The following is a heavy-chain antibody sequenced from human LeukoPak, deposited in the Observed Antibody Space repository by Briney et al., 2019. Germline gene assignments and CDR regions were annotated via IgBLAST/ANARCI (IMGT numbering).Heavy chain of an antibody. CDR1: GFTFSSYA. D-gene: IGHD1-26*01. CDR3: ARDGIVGSYYFDY. J-gene: IGHJ4*02. CDR2: ISYDGSNK. V-gene: IGHV3-30-3*01. Sequence: PGRSLRLSCAASGFTFSSYAMHWVRQAPGKGLERVAVISYDGSNKYYADSVKGRFTISRDNSKNTLYLQMNSLRAEDTAVYYCARDGIVGSYYFDYWGQGTLVTVSS.